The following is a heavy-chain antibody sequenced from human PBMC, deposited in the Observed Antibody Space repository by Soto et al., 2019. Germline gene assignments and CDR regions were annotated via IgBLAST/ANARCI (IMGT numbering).Heavy chain of an antibody. CDR2: IIPIFETP. Sequence: QVQLVQSGAEVKKPGSSVKVSCKASGDTFDIYGFNWVRQAPGQGLEWMGVIIPIFETPDYAQTFQGRASITADKSTSTAYMELGSLTAEDAAVYYCARGGIHVYDSSGDACDSWGEGTLISVTS. CDR1: GDTFDIYG. J-gene: IGHJ4*02. V-gene: IGHV1-69*06. D-gene: IGHD3-22*01. CDR3: ARGGIHVYDSSGDACDS.